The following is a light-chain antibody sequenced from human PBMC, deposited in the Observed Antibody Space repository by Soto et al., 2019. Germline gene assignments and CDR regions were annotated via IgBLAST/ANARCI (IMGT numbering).Light chain of an antibody. V-gene: IGKV3-15*01. CDR2: DAS. CDR3: QQYNNWPLT. CDR1: QSVSSN. Sequence: EIVMTQSPATLSVSPGERATLSCRASQSVSSNLVWYQQKPGQTPRLLIYDASSRATGIPARFSGSGSGTDFTLTISSLQSEDFAVYYCQQYNNWPLTFGGGTNVEIK. J-gene: IGKJ4*01.